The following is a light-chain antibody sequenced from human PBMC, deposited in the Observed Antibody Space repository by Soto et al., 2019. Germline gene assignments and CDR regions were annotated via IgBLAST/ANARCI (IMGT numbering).Light chain of an antibody. V-gene: IGLV1-44*01. CDR3: AAWDDSLHGWV. Sequence: QSVLTQPPSASGTPGQRVTISCSGSNSNIGSNTINWYQQVPGTAPKLLIYSTDQRPSGVPDRSSGSRSGTSASLAISGLHSEDEADYYCAAWDDSLHGWVFGGGTKLTVL. CDR2: STD. CDR1: NSNIGSNT. J-gene: IGLJ3*02.